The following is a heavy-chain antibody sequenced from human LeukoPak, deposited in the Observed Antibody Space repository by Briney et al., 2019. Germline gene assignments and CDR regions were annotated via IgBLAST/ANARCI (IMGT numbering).Heavy chain of an antibody. CDR2: ISYDGSNK. CDR1: GFTFSSYA. CDR3: ARDRRGYSYGLFDY. Sequence: GRSLRLSCAASGFTFSSYAMHWVRQAPGKGLEWVAVISYDGSNKYYADSVKGRFTISRDNSKNTLYLQMNSLRAEDTAVYYCARDRRGYSYGLFDYWGQGTLVTVSS. J-gene: IGHJ4*02. D-gene: IGHD5-18*01. V-gene: IGHV3-30*04.